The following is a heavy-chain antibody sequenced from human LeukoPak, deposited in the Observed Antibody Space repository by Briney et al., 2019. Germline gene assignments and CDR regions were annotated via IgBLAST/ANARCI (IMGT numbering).Heavy chain of an antibody. J-gene: IGHJ4*02. D-gene: IGHD3-10*01. Sequence: TLSLTCTVSGGSISSYYWSWIRQPPGKALEWLARIDWDDDKFYSTSLKTRLTTSKDTSKNQVVLTMTNMDPVDTATYYCARTRFGDQGSRIDFWGQGTLVTVSS. CDR3: ARTRFGDQGSRIDF. V-gene: IGHV2-70*16. CDR1: GGSISSYYW. CDR2: IDWDDDK.